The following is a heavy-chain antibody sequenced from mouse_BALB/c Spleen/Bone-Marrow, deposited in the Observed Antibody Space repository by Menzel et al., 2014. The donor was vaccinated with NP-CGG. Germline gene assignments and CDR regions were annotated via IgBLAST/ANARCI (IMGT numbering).Heavy chain of an antibody. J-gene: IGHJ3*01. CDR1: GYTFTDYA. V-gene: IGHV1-67*01. CDR2: ISTYSGNT. D-gene: IGHD2-14*01. Sequence: VQLVESGPELVRPGVSVKISCKGSGYTFTDYAMHWVKQSHAKSLEWIGVISTYSGNTNYNQKFKGKATMTVDKSSSTAYMELARLTYEDSAIYCCARGNRYDGGWFAYWGQGTLVTVSA. CDR3: ARGNRYDGGWFAY.